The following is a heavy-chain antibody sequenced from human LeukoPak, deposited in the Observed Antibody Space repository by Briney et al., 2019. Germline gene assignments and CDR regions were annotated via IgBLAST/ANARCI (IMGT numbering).Heavy chain of an antibody. V-gene: IGHV3-21*01. CDR1: GFTFDNYA. J-gene: IGHJ4*02. CDR3: ARANGEGPVPAAPTALDY. CDR2: ISSSSSYI. Sequence: PGGSLRLSCAASGFTFDNYAMHWVRQAPGKGLEWVSSISSSSSYIYYADSVKGRFTISRDNAKNSLYLQMNSLRAEDTAVYYCARANGEGPVPAAPTALDYWGQGTLVTVSS. D-gene: IGHD2-2*01.